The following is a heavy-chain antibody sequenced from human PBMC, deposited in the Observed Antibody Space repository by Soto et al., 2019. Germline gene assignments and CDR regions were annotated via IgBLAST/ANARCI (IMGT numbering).Heavy chain of an antibody. CDR2: ISAGGDST. V-gene: IGHV3-23*01. Sequence: EVQLLEAGGGLVQPGGSLRLSCEASGFTFSSYVMSWVRQAPGKGLECVSTISAGGDSTYSADSVKGRFTISRDNSKNTLYMQMNSLRAEDTAIYYCAKACGGTMVALLIDAFDIWGQGTMVTVSP. J-gene: IGHJ3*02. CDR1: GFTFSSYV. CDR3: AKACGGTMVALLIDAFDI. D-gene: IGHD1-1*01.